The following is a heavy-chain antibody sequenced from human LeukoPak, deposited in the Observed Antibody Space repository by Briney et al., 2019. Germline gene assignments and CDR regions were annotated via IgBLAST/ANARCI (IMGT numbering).Heavy chain of an antibody. CDR3: ARDTSVGATTPLYH. V-gene: IGHV3-33*01. CDR2: IWYDGSNK. CDR1: GFTFSSYG. D-gene: IGHD1-26*01. Sequence: GGSLRLSCAASGFTFSSYGIHWVRQAPGKGLEWVAVIWYDGSNKYYADSVKGRFTISRDNSKNTLYLQMNSLRAEDTAVYYCARDTSVGATTPLYHWGQGTLVTVSS. J-gene: IGHJ4*02.